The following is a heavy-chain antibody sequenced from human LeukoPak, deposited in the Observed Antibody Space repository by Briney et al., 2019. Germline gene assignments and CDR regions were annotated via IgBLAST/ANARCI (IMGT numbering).Heavy chain of an antibody. CDR3: ARDPGYSSSRKTYFDY. D-gene: IGHD2-2*01. V-gene: IGHV3-30*04. J-gene: IGHJ4*02. CDR2: ISYDGSDK. CDR1: GFTFSIYA. Sequence: GGSLRLSCAASGFTFSIYAVHWVRQTPGKGLEWVAVISYDGSDKYYADSVKGRFTISRDNSKNTLYLQMNSLRIEDTAVYYCARDPGYSSSRKTYFDYWGQGTLVTVSS.